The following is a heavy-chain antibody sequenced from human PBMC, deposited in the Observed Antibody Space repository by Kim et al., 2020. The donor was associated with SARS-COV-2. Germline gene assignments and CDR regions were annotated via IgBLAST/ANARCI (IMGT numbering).Heavy chain of an antibody. J-gene: IGHJ4*02. V-gene: IGHV3-11*06. CDR3: AREAAYNWNYNLIYAVDY. Sequence: KGRFTISRDNDKNSLYLQMNSLRAEDTAVYYCAREAAYNWNYNLIYAVDYWGQGTLVTVSS. D-gene: IGHD1-7*01.